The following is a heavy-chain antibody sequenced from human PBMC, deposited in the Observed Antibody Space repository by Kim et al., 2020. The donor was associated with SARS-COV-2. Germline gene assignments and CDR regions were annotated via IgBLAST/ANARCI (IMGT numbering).Heavy chain of an antibody. CDR2: IYYSGST. CDR3: ARSKFNFYDSTGYQT. V-gene: IGHV4-30-4*01. Sequence: SETLSLTCTVSGGSISSGAYYWSWIRQPPGKGLECIGYIYYSGSTYYNPSLKSRVIISIDTSKNQFSLKLTSVTAADTAVYYCARSKFNFYDSTGYQTWGQGTLVTVSS. CDR1: GGSISSGAYY. D-gene: IGHD3-22*01. J-gene: IGHJ5*02.